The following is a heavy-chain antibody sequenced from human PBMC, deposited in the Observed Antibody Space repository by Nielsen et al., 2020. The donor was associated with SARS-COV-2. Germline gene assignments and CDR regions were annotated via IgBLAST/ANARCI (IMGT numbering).Heavy chain of an antibody. V-gene: IGHV1-18*04. CDR3: ARANLGWNWGPKLYDFDY. Sequence: ASVKVSCKASGYTFTSYGISWVRQAPGQGLEWMGWISAYNGNTNYAQKLQGRVTMTTDTSTSTAYMELRSLRSDDTAVYYCARANLGWNWGPKLYDFDYWGQGTLVTVSS. CDR2: ISAYNGNT. CDR1: GYTFTSYG. J-gene: IGHJ4*02. D-gene: IGHD7-27*01.